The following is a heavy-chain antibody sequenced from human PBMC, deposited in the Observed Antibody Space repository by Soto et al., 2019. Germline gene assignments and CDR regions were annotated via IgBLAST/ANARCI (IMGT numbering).Heavy chain of an antibody. D-gene: IGHD6-19*01. Sequence: QVQLVQSGAEVKKPGASVKVSCKASGYTFTSYYMHWVRQAPGQGLEWMGIINPSGGSTSYAQKFQGRVTMTRDTSTSTVYMELSSLRSEDTAVYYCARGNSGWYLGNWFDPWGQGTLVTVSS. J-gene: IGHJ5*02. CDR1: GYTFTSYY. CDR2: INPSGGST. V-gene: IGHV1-46*01. CDR3: ARGNSGWYLGNWFDP.